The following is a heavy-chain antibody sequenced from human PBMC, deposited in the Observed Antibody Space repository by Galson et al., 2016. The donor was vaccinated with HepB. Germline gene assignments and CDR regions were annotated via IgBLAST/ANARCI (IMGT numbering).Heavy chain of an antibody. D-gene: IGHD3-22*01. Sequence: SLRLSCAASGFTFSSYSMNWVRQAPGKGLEWVSYISGDSSMIYYADSVKGRFTISRDNARNPLYLQMNSLRDEDTAVYYCASSNGYLDHWGQGILVTVSS. J-gene: IGHJ4*02. CDR3: ASSNGYLDH. CDR1: GFTFSSYS. CDR2: ISGDSSMI. V-gene: IGHV3-48*02.